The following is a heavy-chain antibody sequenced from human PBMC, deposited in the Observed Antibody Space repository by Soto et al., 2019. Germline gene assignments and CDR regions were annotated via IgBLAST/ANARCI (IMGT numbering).Heavy chain of an antibody. J-gene: IGHJ3*01. CDR2: IYSVGST. CDR3: ARDRGYR. D-gene: IGHD5-12*01. CDR1: GFSVGDNY. V-gene: IGHV3-66*01. Sequence: EVQLVESGGGLVQPGGSLRLSCAASGFSVGDNYMKWVRQAPGKGLEWVSLIYSVGSTFYADSVKGRFTISRDNSKNTLFLQRNSLRVDDTAVYYCARDRGYRWGQGTMVTVSA.